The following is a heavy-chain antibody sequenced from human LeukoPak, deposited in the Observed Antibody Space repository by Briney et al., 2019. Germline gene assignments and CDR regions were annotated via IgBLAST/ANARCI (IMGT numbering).Heavy chain of an antibody. D-gene: IGHD6-13*01. CDR2: ISGTSSHI. V-gene: IGHV3-21*04. Sequence: GGSLRLSCAASGFTFSTYSMNWVRQAPGKGLEWVSIISGTSSHIFDADSVKGRFTISRDNAKNSLYLQMNSLRAEDTAVYYCARGVYSSSWYSDYWGQGTLVTVSS. J-gene: IGHJ4*02. CDR3: ARGVYSSSWYSDY. CDR1: GFTFSTYS.